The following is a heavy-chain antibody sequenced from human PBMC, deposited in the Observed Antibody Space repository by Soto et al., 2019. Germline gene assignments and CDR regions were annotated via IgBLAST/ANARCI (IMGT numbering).Heavy chain of an antibody. CDR2: IYHSGST. CDR1: GGAISSGGYS. D-gene: IGHD3-10*01. J-gene: IGHJ5*02. Sequence: SETLSPTSAVSGGAISSGGYSWSWILQPPGKGLEWIGYIYHSGSTYYNPSLKSRVTISVDRSKNQFSLKLSSVTAVYTAVYYCARAWVVRVVRFDPWGQGTLVTVSS. V-gene: IGHV4-30-2*01. CDR3: ARAWVVRVVRFDP.